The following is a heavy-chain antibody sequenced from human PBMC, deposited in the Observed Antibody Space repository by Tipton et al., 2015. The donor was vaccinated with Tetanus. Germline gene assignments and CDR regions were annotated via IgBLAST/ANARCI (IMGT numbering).Heavy chain of an antibody. CDR2: ILYTGST. CDR1: GDSITTGGSY. CDR3: ARGSRFWFDN. J-gene: IGHJ4*02. Sequence: TLSLTCTVSGDSITTGGSYWSWIRQHPGKGSEWIGYILYTGSTYHNPSLKSRLTISVDTSKNQFSLNLTSVTAADTAFYYCARGSRFWFDNWGQGTLVTGSS. V-gene: IGHV4-31*03.